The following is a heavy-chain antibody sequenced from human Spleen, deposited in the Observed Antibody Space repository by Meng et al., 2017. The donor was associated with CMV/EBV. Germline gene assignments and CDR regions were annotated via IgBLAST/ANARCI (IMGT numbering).Heavy chain of an antibody. CDR1: GFTFNTYA. Sequence: GGSLRLSCAASGFTFNTYALHWVRQAPGKGLEWVAVISHDGSNKYYADSVKGRFTISRDNSKNTLYLQMNSLRAEDAAVYYCARAGGDCSTTTCYTYYYYGMDVWGQGTTVTVS. CDR2: ISHDGSNK. V-gene: IGHV3-30*04. J-gene: IGHJ6*02. D-gene: IGHD2-2*02. CDR3: ARAGGDCSTTTCYTYYYYGMDV.